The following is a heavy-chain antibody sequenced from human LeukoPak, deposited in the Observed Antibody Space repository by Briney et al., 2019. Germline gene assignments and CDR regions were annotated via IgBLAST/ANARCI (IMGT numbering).Heavy chain of an antibody. D-gene: IGHD6-13*01. CDR3: ARDMGIAAAGFDY. CDR2: IYYSGST. CDR1: GGSISSSSYY. J-gene: IGHJ4*02. Sequence: PSETLSLTCTVSGGSISSSSYYWGWIRQPPGKGLEWIGSIYYSGSTYYNPSLKSRVTLSVDTSKNQFSLKLSSVTAADTAVYYCARDMGIAAAGFDYWGQGTLVTVSS. V-gene: IGHV4-39*07.